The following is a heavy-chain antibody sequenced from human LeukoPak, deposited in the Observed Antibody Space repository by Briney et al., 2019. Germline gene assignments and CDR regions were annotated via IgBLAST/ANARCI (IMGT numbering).Heavy chain of an antibody. Sequence: PSETLSLTCTVSGGSISSHYWSWIRQPPGKGLEWIGYIYYSGSTNYNPSLKSRVTISVDTSKNQFSLKLSSVTAADTAAYYCARAGPNGGLNAFDIWGQGTMVTVSS. D-gene: IGHD1-1*01. V-gene: IGHV4-59*11. J-gene: IGHJ3*02. CDR1: GGSISSHY. CDR3: ARAGPNGGLNAFDI. CDR2: IYYSGST.